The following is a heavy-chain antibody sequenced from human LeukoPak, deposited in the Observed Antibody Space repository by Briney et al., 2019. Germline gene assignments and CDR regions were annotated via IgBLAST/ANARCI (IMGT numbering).Heavy chain of an antibody. CDR1: GGSISSYY. CDR2: IYTSGST. V-gene: IGHV4-4*07. D-gene: IGHD3-10*01. J-gene: IGHJ4*02. Sequence: SETLSLTCTVSGGSISSYYWSWIRQPAGKGLEWIGRIYTSGSTNYNPSLKSRVTMSAVTSKNQFSLKLSSVTAADTAVYYCARTRYYYNSRSYGAPYYFDYWGQGTLVTVSS. CDR3: ARTRYYYNSRSYGAPYYFDY.